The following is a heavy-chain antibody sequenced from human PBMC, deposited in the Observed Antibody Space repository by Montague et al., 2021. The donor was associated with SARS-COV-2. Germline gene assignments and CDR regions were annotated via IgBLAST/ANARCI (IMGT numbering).Heavy chain of an antibody. J-gene: IGHJ4*02. CDR2: IYYSGST. CDR3: ACPGGYCTGGSCYYVY. V-gene: IGHV4-59*01. D-gene: IGHD2-15*01. Sequence: SETLSLTCSVSGGSISTYYWCWIRQPPAKGLEWIGYIYYSGSTNHNPSLKSRVTIAIDTSKTQFSLELSSVTAADVAVYYCACPGGYCTGGSCYYVYWGQGTLVTVSS. CDR1: GGSISTYY.